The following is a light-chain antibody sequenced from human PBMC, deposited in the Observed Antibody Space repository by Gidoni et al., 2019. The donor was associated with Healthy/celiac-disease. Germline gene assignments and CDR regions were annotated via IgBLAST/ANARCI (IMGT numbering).Light chain of an antibody. V-gene: IGKV3-20*01. CDR3: QQYGSSPPVYT. Sequence: PGERATLSCRASQSVSSIYLAWYQQKPGHAHRLIIYCASSRATGIPDRFSGSGSGTDFTLTISRREPEDFAVYYCQQYGSSPPVYTFGQGTKLEIK. J-gene: IGKJ2*01. CDR1: QSVSSIY. CDR2: CAS.